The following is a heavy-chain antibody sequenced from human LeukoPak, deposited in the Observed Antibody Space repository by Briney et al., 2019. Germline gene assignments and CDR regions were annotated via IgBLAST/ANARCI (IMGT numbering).Heavy chain of an antibody. V-gene: IGHV3-48*03. J-gene: IGHJ4*02. Sequence: QPGGSLRLSCAASGFTFSSYEMNWVRQAPGKGLEWVSYISSSANTITYADSVKGRFTISRDNAKSSLYLQMNSLRAEDTAVYYCARDGRNYYDSSGYYRGYHYFDYWGQGTLVTVSS. D-gene: IGHD3-22*01. CDR3: ARDGRNYYDSSGYYRGYHYFDY. CDR2: ISSSANTI. CDR1: GFTFSSYE.